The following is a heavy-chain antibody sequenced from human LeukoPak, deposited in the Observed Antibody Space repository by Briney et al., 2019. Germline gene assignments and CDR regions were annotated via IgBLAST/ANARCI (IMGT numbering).Heavy chain of an antibody. CDR3: ARVFGVVRYYFDY. CDR1: GGSISGWY. CDR2: IYGSGYT. V-gene: IGHV4-59*01. Sequence: SETLSLTCTVSGGSISGWYWSWIRQPPGKGLEWIGYIYGSGYTNYNPSLKSRVTMSIDTSKNHFSLKLTSVTAADTAVYYCARVFGVVRYYFDYWGQGTLVTVSS. D-gene: IGHD3-3*01. J-gene: IGHJ4*02.